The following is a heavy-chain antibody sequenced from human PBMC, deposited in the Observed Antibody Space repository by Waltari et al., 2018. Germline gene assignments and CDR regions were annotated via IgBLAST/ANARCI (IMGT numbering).Heavy chain of an antibody. CDR2: IGTDEKSM. CDR3: ARLAPRTYRSPVPGRHYYYGMDV. V-gene: IGHV3-74*03. D-gene: IGHD3-10*01. J-gene: IGHJ6*02. Sequence: EEQLLESGGGLVQPGDSLRLSCAGSGFRFSNYWINWVRQAPGKGLVWVARIGTDEKSMTYADSLKGRFTISRDNAKNTVYLQMKRLRAEDTAVYYCARLAPRTYRSPVPGRHYYYGMDVWGQGTTVTVSS. CDR1: GFRFSNYW.